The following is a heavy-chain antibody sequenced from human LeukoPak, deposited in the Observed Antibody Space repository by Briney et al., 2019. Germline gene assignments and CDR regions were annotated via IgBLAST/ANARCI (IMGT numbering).Heavy chain of an antibody. CDR3: ARGWYCSSTSCPVFAY. V-gene: IGHV4-34*01. Sequence: SETLSLTCAVYGGSFSGYYWSWIRQPPGKGLEWIGEINHSGSTNYNPSLKSRVTISVDTSKNQFSLKLSSVTAADTAVYYCARGWYCSSTSCPVFAYWGQGTLVTVSS. CDR1: GGSFSGYY. J-gene: IGHJ4*02. D-gene: IGHD2-2*01. CDR2: INHSGST.